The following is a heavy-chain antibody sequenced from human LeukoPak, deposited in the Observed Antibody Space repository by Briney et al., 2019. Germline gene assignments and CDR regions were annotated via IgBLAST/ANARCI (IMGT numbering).Heavy chain of an antibody. CDR1: GFTFDDYT. J-gene: IGHJ4*02. CDR3: AKDIGVGYCNGCLFDY. V-gene: IGHV3-43*01. Sequence: PGGSLRLSCAASGFTFDDYTMHWVRQAPGKGLEWVSLISWDGDSTYYADSVKGRFISSRDNSKNSLYLQMNSLRTEDTALYYCAKDIGVGYCNGCLFDYWGQGTLVTVSS. CDR2: ISWDGDST. D-gene: IGHD2-15*01.